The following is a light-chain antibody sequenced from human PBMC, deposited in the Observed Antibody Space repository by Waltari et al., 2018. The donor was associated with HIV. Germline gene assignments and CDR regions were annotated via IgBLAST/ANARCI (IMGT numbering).Light chain of an antibody. CDR1: HSVF. CDR2: WAF. Sequence: DIVLTQSPDSLAVSLGERANISCKSSHSVFQQKPGQPPKLLIYWAFTRESGVPDRFSGSGSGTDFTLTITSLQAEDVAVYYCQQYFSTPPVTFGGGTKVEIK. J-gene: IGKJ4*01. V-gene: IGKV4-1*01. CDR3: QQYFSTPPVT.